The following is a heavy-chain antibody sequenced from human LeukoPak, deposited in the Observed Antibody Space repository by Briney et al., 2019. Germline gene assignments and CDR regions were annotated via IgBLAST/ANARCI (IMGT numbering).Heavy chain of an antibody. CDR1: GFTVSSNY. Sequence: PGGSLRLSCAASGFTVSSNYMSWVRQAPGKGLEWVSVIYSGGSTYYADSVKGRFTISRDNSKNTLYLQMNSLRAEDTAVYYCARGRTTVDFDYWGQGTLVTVSS. V-gene: IGHV3-53*01. CDR3: ARGRTTVDFDY. CDR2: IYSGGST. J-gene: IGHJ4*02. D-gene: IGHD4-11*01.